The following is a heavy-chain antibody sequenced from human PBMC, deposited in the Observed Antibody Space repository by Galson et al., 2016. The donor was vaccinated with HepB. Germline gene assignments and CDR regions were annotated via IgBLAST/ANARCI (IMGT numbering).Heavy chain of an antibody. CDR1: GFSFRLYG. Sequence: SLRLSCAASGFSFRLYGMHWVRQAPGTGLKWVAVLWYDGSNNQFADSVTGRFTISRDNSKNTVYPQMNSLRAEDTAVYYGARGDYGAYSPFGMDVWGQGTTVTVSS. CDR2: LWYDGSNN. V-gene: IGHV3-33*01. CDR3: ARGDYGAYSPFGMDV. J-gene: IGHJ6*02. D-gene: IGHD4-17*01.